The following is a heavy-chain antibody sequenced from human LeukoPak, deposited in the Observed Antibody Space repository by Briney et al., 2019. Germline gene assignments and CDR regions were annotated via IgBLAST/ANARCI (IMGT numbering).Heavy chain of an antibody. J-gene: IGHJ6*03. Sequence: PSETLSLTCAVYGGSFSGYYWSWIRQPPGKGLEWIGEINHSGSTNYNPSLKSRVTISVDTSKNQFSLKLSSVTAADTAVYYCARVSYDFWSGYYTYYYYYMDVWGKGTTVTVSS. D-gene: IGHD3-3*01. V-gene: IGHV4-34*01. CDR3: ARVSYDFWSGYYTYYYYYMDV. CDR1: GGSFSGYY. CDR2: INHSGST.